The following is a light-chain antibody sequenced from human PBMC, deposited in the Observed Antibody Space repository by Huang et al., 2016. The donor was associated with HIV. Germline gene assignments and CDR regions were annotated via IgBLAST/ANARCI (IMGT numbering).Light chain of an antibody. Sequence: DVELTPSPSSLSASVGDRITITCRASHNIINFVNWYQQIPGEAPRLLIYAASKLHSRVPSRFTGSGSGTDFALTISSLRPEDFVTYYCQQSHTLPHTFGQGTKLEI. CDR3: QQSHTLPHT. CDR2: AAS. V-gene: IGKV1-39*01. CDR1: HNIINF. J-gene: IGKJ2*01.